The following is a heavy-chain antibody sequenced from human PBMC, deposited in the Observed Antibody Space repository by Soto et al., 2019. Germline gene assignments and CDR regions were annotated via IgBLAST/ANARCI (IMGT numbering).Heavy chain of an antibody. CDR2: ISTDGTTT. Sequence: GSLRLSCAASGFTSSNYWMHWVRQAPGKGLMWVSLISTDGTTTDYADSVKGRFTISRDNSKNTLYLQMNSLRAEDTAVYYCTKSDWFDPWGQGTLVTVSS. V-gene: IGHV3-74*01. J-gene: IGHJ5*02. CDR3: TKSDWFDP. CDR1: GFTSSNYW.